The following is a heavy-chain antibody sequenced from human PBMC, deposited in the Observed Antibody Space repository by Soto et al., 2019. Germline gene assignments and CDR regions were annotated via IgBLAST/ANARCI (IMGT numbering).Heavy chain of an antibody. D-gene: IGHD3-10*01. CDR3: AALRTRASGGLDAFDI. V-gene: IGHV1-58*01. Sequence: GASVKVSCKASGFTFTSSAVQWVRQARGQRIEWIGWIVVGSGNTNYAQKFQERVTITRDMSTSTAYMELSSLRSEDTAVYYCAALRTRASGGLDAFDIWGQGTMVTVSS. CDR2: IVVGSGNT. J-gene: IGHJ3*02. CDR1: GFTFTSSA.